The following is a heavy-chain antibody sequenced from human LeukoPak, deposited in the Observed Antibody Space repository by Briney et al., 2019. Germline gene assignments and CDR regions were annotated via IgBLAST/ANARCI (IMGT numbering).Heavy chain of an antibody. CDR3: ARVLMATENRGYYYYMDV. V-gene: IGHV1-69*13. J-gene: IGHJ6*03. Sequence: SVKVSCKASGGTFSSYAIRWVRQAPGQGLEWMGGIIPIFGTANYAQKFQGRVTITADESTSTAYMELSSLRSEDTAVYYCARVLMATENRGYYYYMDVWGKGTTVTVSS. CDR2: IIPIFGTA. CDR1: GGTFSSYA. D-gene: IGHD5-24*01.